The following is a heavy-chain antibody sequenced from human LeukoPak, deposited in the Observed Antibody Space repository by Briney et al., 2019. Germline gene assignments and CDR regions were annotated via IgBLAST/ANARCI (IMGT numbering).Heavy chain of an antibody. CDR2: INSDGSST. D-gene: IGHD6-6*01. J-gene: IGHJ4*02. CDR3: ARGLSSSSY. Sequence: ETLSLTCAVYGGSFSGYYWSWIRQAPGKGLVWVSRINSDGSSTSYADSVKGRFTISRDNAKNTLYLQMNSLRAEDTAVYYCARGLSSSSYWGQGTLVTVSS. CDR1: GGSFSGYY. V-gene: IGHV3-74*01.